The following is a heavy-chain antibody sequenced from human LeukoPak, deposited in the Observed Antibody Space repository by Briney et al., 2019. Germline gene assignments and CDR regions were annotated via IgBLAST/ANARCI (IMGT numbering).Heavy chain of an antibody. CDR3: AIDYCTNGVCLLDY. D-gene: IGHD2-8*01. CDR2: IYTSGST. V-gene: IGHV4-61*02. Sequence: SETLSLTCTVSGGSISSGGYYWSWIRQPAGKGLEWIGRIYTSGSTNYNPSLKSRVTISVDTSKNQFSLRLSSVTAADTAVYYCAIDYCTNGVCLLDYWGQGTLVTVSS. J-gene: IGHJ4*02. CDR1: GGSISSGGYY.